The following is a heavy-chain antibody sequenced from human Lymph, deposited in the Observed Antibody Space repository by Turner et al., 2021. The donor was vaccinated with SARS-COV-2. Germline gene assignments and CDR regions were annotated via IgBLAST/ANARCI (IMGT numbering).Heavy chain of an antibody. V-gene: IGHV1-46*01. CDR1: GYTFTSYY. D-gene: IGHD2-15*01. Sequence: QVQLVQSGAEVEKPGASVEVSCKASGYTFTSYYLPWVRQVPGQGLERMRRTKTSGDSTSYGQMSKGRVTMTREMSTSTVNMELSSLRSEDTAVYYCARVGPGGFDYWGQGTPVTVSS. CDR3: ARVGPGGFDY. J-gene: IGHJ4*02. CDR2: TKTSGDST.